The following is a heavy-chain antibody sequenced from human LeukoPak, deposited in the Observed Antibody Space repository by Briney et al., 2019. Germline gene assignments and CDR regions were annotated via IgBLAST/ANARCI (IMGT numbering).Heavy chain of an antibody. CDR2: ISYDGSNK. CDR1: GFTFSSYA. D-gene: IGHD6-6*01. Sequence: GSLRLSCAASGFTFSSYAMHWVRPAPGKGLEWVAVISYDGSNKYYADSVKGRFTISRDNSKNTLYLQMNSLRAEDTAVYYCARLVAYIDYWGQGTLVTVSS. V-gene: IGHV3-30*01. J-gene: IGHJ4*02. CDR3: ARLVAYIDY.